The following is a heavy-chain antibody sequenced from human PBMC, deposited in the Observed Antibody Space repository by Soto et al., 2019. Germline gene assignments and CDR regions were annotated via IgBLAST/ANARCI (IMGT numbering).Heavy chain of an antibody. CDR1: GGSFSGYY. CDR2: INHSGST. J-gene: IGHJ1*01. CDR3: ARFRPSRDYGGNAEYFQH. V-gene: IGHV4-34*01. D-gene: IGHD4-17*01. Sequence: QVQLQQWGAGLLKPSETLSLTCAVYGGSFSGYYWSWIRQPPGKGLEWIGEINHSGSTNYNPSLKSRVTISVDTSKNQFSLKLSSVTAADTAVYYCARFRPSRDYGGNAEYFQHWGQGTLVTVSS.